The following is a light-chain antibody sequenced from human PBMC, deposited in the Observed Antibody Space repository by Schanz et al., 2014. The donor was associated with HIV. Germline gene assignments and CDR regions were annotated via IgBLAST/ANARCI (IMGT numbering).Light chain of an antibody. CDR3: AAWDDSLSAWV. V-gene: IGLV2-14*01. Sequence: QSALTQPASVSGSPGQSITISCTGTSSDVGGYNYVSWYQQHPGKAPKLMIYDVSKRPSGVPDRFSGSGSGASASLAISGLQSEDEADYYCAAWDDSLSAWVFGGGTKVTVL. CDR2: DVS. CDR1: SSDVGGYNY. J-gene: IGLJ3*02.